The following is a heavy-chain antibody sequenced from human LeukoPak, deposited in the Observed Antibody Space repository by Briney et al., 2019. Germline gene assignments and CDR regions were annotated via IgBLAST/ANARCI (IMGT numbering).Heavy chain of an antibody. CDR2: INPNSGNT. Sequence: ASVKVSCQASGYTFTSYDINWVRRATGQRLEWMGWINPNSGNTGYAQKFQGRVTMTRNTSISTAYMELSSLRSEDTAVYYCARKWGSSWYDYYYYMDVWGKGTTVTVSS. CDR3: ARKWGSSWYDYYYYMDV. V-gene: IGHV1-8*01. J-gene: IGHJ6*03. D-gene: IGHD6-13*01. CDR1: GYTFTSYD.